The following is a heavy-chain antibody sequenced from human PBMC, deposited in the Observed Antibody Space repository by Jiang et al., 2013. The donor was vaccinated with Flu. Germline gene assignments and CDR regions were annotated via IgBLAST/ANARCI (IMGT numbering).Heavy chain of an antibody. D-gene: IGHD3-22*01. CDR3: AKDPHHYDNSGHYPPLGYGMDV. J-gene: IGHJ6*02. CDR2: ISGSGGTT. Sequence: QLVESGGGLVQPGGSLRFSCAASGFTFSSYGMSRVRQAPGKGLEWVSAISGSGGTTYYADSVKGRFTISRDNSKNTLYLQMNSLRAEDTAVYYCAKDPHHYDNSGHYPPLGYGMDVWGQGTTVTVSS. V-gene: IGHV3-23*04. CDR1: GFTFSSYG.